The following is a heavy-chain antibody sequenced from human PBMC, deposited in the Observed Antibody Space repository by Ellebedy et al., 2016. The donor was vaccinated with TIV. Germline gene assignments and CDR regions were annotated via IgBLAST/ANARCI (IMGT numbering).Heavy chain of an antibody. D-gene: IGHD1-26*01. CDR2: FYYSGST. Sequence: MPSETLSLTCTVSGGSISSSSYYWGWIRQPPGKGLEWIGRFYYSGSTYYNPSLKTRVTISVDTSKNQFSLKLSSVTAADTAVYYCARQGIPVGANDYWGQGTLVTVSS. CDR3: ARQGIPVGANDY. V-gene: IGHV4-39*01. CDR1: GGSISSSSYY. J-gene: IGHJ4*02.